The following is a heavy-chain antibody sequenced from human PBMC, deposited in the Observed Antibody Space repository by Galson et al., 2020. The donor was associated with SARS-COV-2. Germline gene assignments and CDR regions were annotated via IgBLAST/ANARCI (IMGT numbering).Heavy chain of an antibody. CDR1: GDSITNYY. CDR3: ARRYSYGSGSYFWFDP. D-gene: IGHD3-10*01. V-gene: IGHV4-59*01. J-gene: IGHJ5*02. CDR2: IYYSGGT. Sequence: SETLSLTCSVSGDSITNYYWSWIRQPPGKGLEWIGYIYYSGGTYYNPSLNSRVTISIDTSKTQFSLRLTSVTAVDTAVYYCARRYSYGSGSYFWFDPWGQGTLVAVSS.